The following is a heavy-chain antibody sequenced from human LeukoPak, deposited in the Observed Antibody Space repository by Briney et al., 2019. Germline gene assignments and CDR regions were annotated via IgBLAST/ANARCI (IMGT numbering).Heavy chain of an antibody. CDR3: ARGWLAETTVVTPYNY. J-gene: IGHJ4*02. V-gene: IGHV4-39*01. CDR2: IYYSGST. CDR1: GVSISSSSYY. D-gene: IGHD4-23*01. Sequence: PSETLSLTCTVSGVSISSSSYYWGWIRQPPGKGLEWIGSIYYSGSTYYNPSLKSRVTISVDTSKNQFSLKLSSVTAADTAVYYCARGWLAETTVVTPYNYWGQGTLVTVSS.